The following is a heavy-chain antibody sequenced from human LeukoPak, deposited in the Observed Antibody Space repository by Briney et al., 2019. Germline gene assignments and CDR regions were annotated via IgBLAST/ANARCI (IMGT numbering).Heavy chain of an antibody. D-gene: IGHD6-19*01. CDR1: GFSFSYYG. CDR2: TRYDDGSNI. CDR3: ARVPKVAVAGFPYYYYYGMDV. V-gene: IGHV3-30*02. J-gene: IGHJ6*02. Sequence: GGSLRLSCVASGFSFSYYGIHWVRQAPGKGLEWVAYTRYDDGSNIYYADSVRGRFTISRDNAKNSPYLQMNSLRAEDTAVYYCARVPKVAVAGFPYYYYYGMDVWGQGTTVTVSS.